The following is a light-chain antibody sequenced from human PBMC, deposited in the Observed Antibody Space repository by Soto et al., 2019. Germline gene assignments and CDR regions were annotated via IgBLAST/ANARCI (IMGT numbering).Light chain of an antibody. CDR3: QVWGTSGV. CDR2: VTSDGSH. V-gene: IGLV4-69*01. Sequence: QPVLTQSPSASASPGASVQLPCTLSSRHHDHAIGWSQHQPEKGPRYLMKVTSDGSHTKGDGIPDSFSGSSCGADRYLTTSSLRSDDEADYYCQVWGTSGVFGGGTELTVL. J-gene: IGLJ3*02. CDR1: SRHHDHA.